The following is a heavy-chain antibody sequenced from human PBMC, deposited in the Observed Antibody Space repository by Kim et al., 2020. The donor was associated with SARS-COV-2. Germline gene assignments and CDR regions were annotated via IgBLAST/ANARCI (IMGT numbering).Heavy chain of an antibody. V-gene: IGHV3-30*01. J-gene: IGHJ6*02. CDR3: ARETMADGGMDV. Sequence: YYADSVKGRFTISRDNSKNTLYLQMNSLRAEDTAVYYCARETMADGGMDVWGQGTTVTVSS. D-gene: IGHD3-10*01.